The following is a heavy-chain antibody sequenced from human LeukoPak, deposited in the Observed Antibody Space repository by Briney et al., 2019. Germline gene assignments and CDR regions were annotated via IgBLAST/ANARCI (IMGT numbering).Heavy chain of an antibody. V-gene: IGHV4-39*07. J-gene: IGHJ3*02. Sequence: SETLSLTCTVSGGSISSGGYYWSWIRQPPGKGLEWIGEINHSGSTNYNPSLKSRVTISVDTSKNQFSLKLSSVTAADTAVYYCARDANAFDIWGQGTMVTVSS. CDR1: GGSISSGGYY. CDR3: ARDANAFDI. CDR2: INHSGST.